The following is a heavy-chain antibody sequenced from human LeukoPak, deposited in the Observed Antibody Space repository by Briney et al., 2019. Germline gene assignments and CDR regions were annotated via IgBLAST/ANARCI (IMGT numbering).Heavy chain of an antibody. V-gene: IGHV3-33*08. J-gene: IGHJ4*02. D-gene: IGHD1-26*01. CDR1: GFTFSSYA. CDR2: IWYDGSNK. CDR3: ARDSSRWELTYYFDY. Sequence: SGGSLRLSCAASGFTFSSYAMSWVRQAPGKGLEWVAVIWYDGSNKYYADSVKGRFTISRDNSKNTLYLQMNSLRAEDTAVYYCARDSSRWELTYYFDYWGQGTLVTVSS.